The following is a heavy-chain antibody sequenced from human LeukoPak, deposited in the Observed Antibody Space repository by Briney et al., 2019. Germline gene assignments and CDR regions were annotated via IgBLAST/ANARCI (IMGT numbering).Heavy chain of an antibody. V-gene: IGHV3-49*03. CDR1: GFTFGDNG. CDR3: SRAAGYDFILEY. Sequence: PGGSLRLSCTASGFTFGDNGMSWFRQAPGKGLEWVGFIRSEAHDTTPQYGASVQGRFTISKDDSRRIAFLQMSSLKTEDTAVYYCSRAAGYDFILEYWGQGTLVTVSS. CDR2: IRSEAHDTTP. D-gene: IGHD5-12*01. J-gene: IGHJ4*02.